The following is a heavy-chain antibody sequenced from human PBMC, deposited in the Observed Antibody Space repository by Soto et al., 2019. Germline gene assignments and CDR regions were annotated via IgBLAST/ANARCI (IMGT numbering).Heavy chain of an antibody. CDR3: ARYFDWLNFFDY. V-gene: IGHV1-3*01. Sequence: ASVKVSCKASGYTFTSYAMHWVRQAPGQRLEWMGWINAGNGNTKYSQKFQGRVTITRDTSASTAYMELSSLRSEDTAVYYCARYFDWLNFFDYWGQGTLVTVSS. J-gene: IGHJ4*02. D-gene: IGHD3-9*01. CDR1: GYTFTSYA. CDR2: INAGNGNT.